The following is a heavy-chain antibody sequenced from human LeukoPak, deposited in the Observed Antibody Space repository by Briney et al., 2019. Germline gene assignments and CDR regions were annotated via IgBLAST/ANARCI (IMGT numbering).Heavy chain of an antibody. Sequence: PGGSLRLSCAASGFTFSSYAMHWVRQAPGKGLEWVAVISYDGSNKYYADSVKGRFTISRDNSKNTLYLQMNSLRGEDTAVYDCARDGRSGSNYGRVDYWGQGTLVTVSS. J-gene: IGHJ4*02. D-gene: IGHD1-26*01. CDR2: ISYDGSNK. V-gene: IGHV3-30*04. CDR1: GFTFSSYA. CDR3: ARDGRSGSNYGRVDY.